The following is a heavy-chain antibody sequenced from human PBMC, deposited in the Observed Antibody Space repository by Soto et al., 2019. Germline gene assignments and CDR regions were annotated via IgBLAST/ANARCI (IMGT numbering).Heavy chain of an antibody. V-gene: IGHV1-18*01. J-gene: IGHJ6*02. CDR2: ISAYNGNT. D-gene: IGHD5-12*01. CDR3: ARLRWLQFSGRYGMDV. CDR1: GYTFTSYG. Sequence: ASVKVSCKASGYTFTSYGISWVRQAPGQGLEWMEWISAYNGNTNYAQKLQGRVTMTTDTSTSTAYMELRSLRSDDTAVYYCARLRWLQFSGRYGMDVWGQGTTVTVSS.